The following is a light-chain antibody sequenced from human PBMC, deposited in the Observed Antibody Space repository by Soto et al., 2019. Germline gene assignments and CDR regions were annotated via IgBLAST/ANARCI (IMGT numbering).Light chain of an antibody. V-gene: IGKV3-15*01. Sequence: EILMTQSPATLSVSPGERTTRSCRASQSVSSNLAWYQQKPGQAPRLLIYGASTRATGIPARFSGSGSGTEFTLTISSLQSEDFAVYYCQQYNNWPRTFGQGTKVDIK. CDR1: QSVSSN. J-gene: IGKJ1*01. CDR2: GAS. CDR3: QQYNNWPRT.